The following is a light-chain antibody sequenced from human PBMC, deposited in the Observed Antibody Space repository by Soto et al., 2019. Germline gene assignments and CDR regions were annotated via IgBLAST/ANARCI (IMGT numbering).Light chain of an antibody. CDR3: TSYAGTYSFFYV. Sequence: QSALTQPPSASGSPGQSVTISCTGTSSDVGAYNYVSWYQQLPGKAPKLIIYEVSKRPSGVPDRFSGSKSGNTASLTVSGLQADDEGDYYCTSYAGTYSFFYVFGTGTKVTVL. CDR2: EVS. CDR1: SSDVGAYNY. V-gene: IGLV2-8*01. J-gene: IGLJ1*01.